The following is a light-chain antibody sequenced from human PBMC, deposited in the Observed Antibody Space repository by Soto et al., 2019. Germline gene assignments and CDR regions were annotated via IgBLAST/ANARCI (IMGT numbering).Light chain of an antibody. J-gene: IGKJ5*01. CDR1: QNINNY. Sequence: DIQMTQSPSSLSASVGDRVTITCRASQNINNYLNWYQQKPGKAPKLLIYAASSLQSGVPSRFGGSGSGTDFTLTISSLQPEDFATYYCQQSYSTLRGTFGQGTRLEIK. V-gene: IGKV1-39*01. CDR2: AAS. CDR3: QQSYSTLRGT.